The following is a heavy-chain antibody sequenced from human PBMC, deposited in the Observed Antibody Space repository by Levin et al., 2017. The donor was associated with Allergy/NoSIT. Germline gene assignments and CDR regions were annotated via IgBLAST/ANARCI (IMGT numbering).Heavy chain of an antibody. CDR1: GVAFSSYS. D-gene: IGHD2/OR15-2a*01. CDR2: ISSSSSSI. J-gene: IGHJ3*02. CDR3: AGMKRNILKAFGM. V-gene: IGHV3-48*02. Sequence: GESLKISCVASGVAFSSYSMNWVRQAPGKGLEWISYISSSSSSIDYADSVKGRFTISRDNAKNSLFLQMNSLRDEDTAVYFCAGMKRNILKAFGMWGQGTMVTVSS.